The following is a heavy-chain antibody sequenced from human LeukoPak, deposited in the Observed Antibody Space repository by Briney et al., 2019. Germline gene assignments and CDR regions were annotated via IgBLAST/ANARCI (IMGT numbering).Heavy chain of an antibody. CDR3: ARLGYSSSWPAYYYYYYMDV. J-gene: IGHJ6*03. V-gene: IGHV4-34*01. CDR1: GVSFSGYY. CDR2: INLSGST. D-gene: IGHD6-13*01. Sequence: SETLSLTCAVYGVSFSGYYWSWIRQPPGKGLEWIGDINLSGSTNYNPSPKSRVTISVDTSKNQFSLKLSSVTAADTAVYYCARLGYSSSWPAYYYYYYMDVWGKGTTVTVSS.